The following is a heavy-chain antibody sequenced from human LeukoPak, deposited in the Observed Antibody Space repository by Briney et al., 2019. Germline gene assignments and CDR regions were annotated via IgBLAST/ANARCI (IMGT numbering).Heavy chain of an antibody. Sequence: GGSLRLSCAASRFTFSTYSMNWVRQAPGKGLEWVSFISTSSSYIYYADSVKGRFTISRDNARNSLYLQMNSLRAEDTAVYYCARDPGTTQTLHHAFDIWGQGTMVTVSS. J-gene: IGHJ3*02. CDR3: ARDPGTTQTLHHAFDI. CDR2: ISTSSSYI. V-gene: IGHV3-21*01. D-gene: IGHD1-7*01. CDR1: RFTFSTYS.